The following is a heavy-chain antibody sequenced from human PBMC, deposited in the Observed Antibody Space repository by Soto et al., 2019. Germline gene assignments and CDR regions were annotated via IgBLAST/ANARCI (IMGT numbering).Heavy chain of an antibody. CDR2: IIPVFGTP. CDR1: GGTFSNFA. D-gene: IGHD3-22*01. Sequence: QVQLVQSGAEVKKPGSSVKVSCKASGGTFSNFAISWVRQAPGQGLEWMGGIIPVFGTPNYSQKFQDRSTITADESASTAYIELSNLGSKDTAVYYCASGRDGYFYFEYWGQGTLVTVSS. CDR3: ASGRDGYFYFEY. J-gene: IGHJ4*02. V-gene: IGHV1-69*01.